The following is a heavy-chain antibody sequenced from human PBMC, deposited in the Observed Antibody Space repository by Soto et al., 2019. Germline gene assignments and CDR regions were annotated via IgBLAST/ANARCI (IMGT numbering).Heavy chain of an antibody. J-gene: IGHJ6*03. Sequence: GGSLRLSCAASGFTFSDYYMSWIRQAPGKGLEWVSYISSSGSTIYYADSVKGRFTISRDNAKNSLYLQMNSLRAEDTAVYYCARDVSPTGTKYYYYYYMDVWGKGTTVTVSS. D-gene: IGHD1-1*01. CDR2: ISSSGSTI. CDR1: GFTFSDYY. CDR3: ARDVSPTGTKYYYYYYMDV. V-gene: IGHV3-11*01.